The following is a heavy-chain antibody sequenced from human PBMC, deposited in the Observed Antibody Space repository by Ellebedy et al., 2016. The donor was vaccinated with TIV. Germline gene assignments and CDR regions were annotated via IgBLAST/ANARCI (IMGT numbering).Heavy chain of an antibody. Sequence: GESLKISXAASGFTFSSYAMSWVRQAPGKGLEWVSAISGSGGSTYYADSVKGRLTISRDNSKNTLYLQMNSLRAEDTAVYYCARQAGGGIFGVADDAFDIWGQGTMVTVSS. CDR2: ISGSGGST. D-gene: IGHD3-3*01. J-gene: IGHJ3*02. CDR3: ARQAGGGIFGVADDAFDI. V-gene: IGHV3-23*01. CDR1: GFTFSSYA.